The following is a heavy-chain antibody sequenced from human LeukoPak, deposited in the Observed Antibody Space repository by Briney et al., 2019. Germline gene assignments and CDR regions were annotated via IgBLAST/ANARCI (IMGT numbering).Heavy chain of an antibody. Sequence: PGGSLRPSCAASGFTFSSYWMHWVRQAPGKGLVWVSRIHSDGSSTSYADSVRGRFTISRDDAKSTLYLQMDSLRAEDTAVYYCARRGSSDAFDIWGQGTMVTVSS. V-gene: IGHV3-74*01. CDR1: GFTFSSYW. CDR3: ARRGSSDAFDI. J-gene: IGHJ3*02. CDR2: IHSDGSST. D-gene: IGHD5-12*01.